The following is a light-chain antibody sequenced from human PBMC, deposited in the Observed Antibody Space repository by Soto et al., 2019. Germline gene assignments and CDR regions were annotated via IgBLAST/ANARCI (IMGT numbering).Light chain of an antibody. Sequence: EIVMTQSPATVSVSPGERATLSCRASQSVNSNLVWYQHKPGQAPRLLIYGASTRATGTPARISGSGSGTDFTLTISSLQSEDFAIYYCQQYNNWLWTVGQGTRVEIK. CDR2: GAS. J-gene: IGKJ1*01. V-gene: IGKV3-15*01. CDR1: QSVNSN. CDR3: QQYNNWLWT.